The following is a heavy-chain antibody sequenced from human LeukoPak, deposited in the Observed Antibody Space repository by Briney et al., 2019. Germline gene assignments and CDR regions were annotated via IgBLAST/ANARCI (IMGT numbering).Heavy chain of an antibody. CDR2: INAYNGNT. D-gene: IGHD3-10*01. Sequence: ASVKVSCKASGYTFTSYGISWVRQAPGQGLEWLGWINAYNGNTNYAQKLQGRVTMTADTSTSTAYMELRSLRSDDTAVYYCARDLRGYYDYWGQGTLVTVSS. CDR1: GYTFTSYG. V-gene: IGHV1-18*01. J-gene: IGHJ4*02. CDR3: ARDLRGYYDY.